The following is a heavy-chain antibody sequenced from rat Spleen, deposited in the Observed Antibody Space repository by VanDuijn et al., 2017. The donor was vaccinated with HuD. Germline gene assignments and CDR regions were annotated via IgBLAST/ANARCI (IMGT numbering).Heavy chain of an antibody. CDR1: GLSFSNYD. CDR3: TRDNERSYVMDA. J-gene: IGHJ4*01. Sequence: EVQLVESGGGLVQPGRSMKLSCAASGLSFSNYDMAWVRQAPTKGLEWVASISYDGSATYYRDSVKGRFTLSRDNAKSTLFLQMGSLRSEDTAIYYCTRDNERSYVMDAWGQGASVTVSS. V-gene: IGHV5-20*01. CDR2: ISYDGSAT.